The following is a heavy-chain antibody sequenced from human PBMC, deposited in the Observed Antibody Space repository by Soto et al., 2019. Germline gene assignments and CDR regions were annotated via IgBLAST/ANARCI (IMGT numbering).Heavy chain of an antibody. CDR3: ARTDYGDPYYFHY. CDR2: IWYDGSNK. J-gene: IGHJ4*02. D-gene: IGHD4-17*01. Sequence: QVQLVESGGGVVQPGRSLRLSCAASGFTFSTYGMHWVRQAPGKGLEWVAVIWYDGSNKYYADSVGGRFTISRDNSKNTLYLQMNSLRAEDTAVYYCARTDYGDPYYFHYWGQGTLVTVSS. V-gene: IGHV3-33*01. CDR1: GFTFSTYG.